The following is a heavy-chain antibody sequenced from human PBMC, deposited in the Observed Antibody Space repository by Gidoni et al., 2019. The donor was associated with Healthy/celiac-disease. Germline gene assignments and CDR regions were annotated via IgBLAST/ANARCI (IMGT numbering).Heavy chain of an antibody. D-gene: IGHD4-17*01. CDR3: ARDRGDYPRYFDY. V-gene: IGHV3-33*01. CDR1: GFTFSSYG. CDR2: IWYDGSNK. Sequence: QVQLVESGGGGVKHGRSLRLSCAASGFTFSSYGMHWVRQAPGKGLEWVAVIWYDGSNKYYADSVKGRFTISRDNSKNTLYLQMNSLRAEDTAVYYCARDRGDYPRYFDYWGQGTLVTVSS. J-gene: IGHJ4*02.